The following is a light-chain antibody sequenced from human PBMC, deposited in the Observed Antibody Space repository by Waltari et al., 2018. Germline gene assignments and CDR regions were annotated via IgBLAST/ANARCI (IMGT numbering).Light chain of an antibody. V-gene: IGKV1-39*01. CDR3: QQSYSTPIT. CDR2: AAS. J-gene: IGKJ5*01. CDR1: LSITNY. Sequence: DIQMTQPPSSLSASVGDRVTLTCRASLSITNYLNWYQQKPGKPPKLLIYAASSLQSGVPSRFSGSGSGTDFTLTISSLHPEDFATYYCQQSYSTPITFGQGTRLEIK.